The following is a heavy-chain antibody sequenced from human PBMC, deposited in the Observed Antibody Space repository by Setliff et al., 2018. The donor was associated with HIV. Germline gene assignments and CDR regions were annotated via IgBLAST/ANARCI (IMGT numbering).Heavy chain of an antibody. V-gene: IGHV1-69-2*01. D-gene: IGHD3-16*02. CDR2: VDPDDGET. Sequence: ASVKVSCKASEYTFVDYYMHWVQQAPGKGLEWMGRVDPDDGETIYAEKFQDRLTITADASTDTTYMELSSLRSEDTAVYYCVIVPLYENVYDNIWGSHRPLDYWGQGTLVTVSS. J-gene: IGHJ4*02. CDR1: EYTFVDYY. CDR3: VIVPLYENVYDNIWGSHRPLDY.